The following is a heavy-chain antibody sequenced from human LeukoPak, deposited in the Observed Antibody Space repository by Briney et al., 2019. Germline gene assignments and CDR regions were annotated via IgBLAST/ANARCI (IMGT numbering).Heavy chain of an antibody. D-gene: IGHD5-12*01. V-gene: IGHV1-46*01. J-gene: IGHJ6*03. CDR2: INPSGGST. CDR1: GYTLTSYY. Sequence: VASVKVSCKASGYTLTSYYMHWVRQAPGQGLEWMGIINPSGGSTSYAQKFQGRVTMTRDTSTSTVYMELSSLRSEDTAVYYCARDTLSYSGYDHLRIYYYYYMDVWGKGTTVTVSS. CDR3: ARDTLSYSGYDHLRIYYYYYMDV.